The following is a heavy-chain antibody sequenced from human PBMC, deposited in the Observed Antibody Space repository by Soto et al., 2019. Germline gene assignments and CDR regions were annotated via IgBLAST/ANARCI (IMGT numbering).Heavy chain of an antibody. V-gene: IGHV4-39*01. CDR3: ARHGAAVLYYYAMDV. D-gene: IGHD6-13*01. J-gene: IGHJ6*02. CDR2: IYYSGTT. CDR1: GASISTSTYH. Sequence: SETLSLTCTVSGASISTSTYHWGWMRQSPGKGLEWIGAIYYSGTTYYNPSLKSRVTIYVDTSNNQFSLKLGSVTAADTAVYYCARHGAAVLYYYAMDVWGQGTTVTVSS.